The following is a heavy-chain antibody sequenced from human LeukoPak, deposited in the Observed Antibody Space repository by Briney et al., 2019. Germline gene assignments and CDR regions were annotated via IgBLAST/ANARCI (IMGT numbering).Heavy chain of an antibody. J-gene: IGHJ6*03. V-gene: IGHV1-2*02. Sequence: ASVKVSCKASGYTFTGYYMHWVRQAPGQGLEWMGWINPNSGGTNYAQKFQSRVTMTRDTSVSTAYMELSRLRSDDTAVYYCARDSSGWYYMDVWGKGTTVTVSS. CDR1: GYTFTGYY. CDR2: INPNSGGT. CDR3: ARDSSGWYYMDV. D-gene: IGHD6-19*01.